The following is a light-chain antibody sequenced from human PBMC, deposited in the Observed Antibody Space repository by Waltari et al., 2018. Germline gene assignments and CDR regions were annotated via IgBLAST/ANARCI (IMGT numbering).Light chain of an antibody. Sequence: EIVMTQSPATLSLSPGATATLSCKASQSVSSNVAWYQKKPGQAPRLLIYDASTRATSIAAKFRGSGSGTEFPLTISSLQSEDFAVYYCQQYNRWPPITVGHGTRLEIK. J-gene: IGKJ5*01. CDR3: QQYNRWPPIT. CDR2: DAS. CDR1: QSVSSN. V-gene: IGKV3-15*01.